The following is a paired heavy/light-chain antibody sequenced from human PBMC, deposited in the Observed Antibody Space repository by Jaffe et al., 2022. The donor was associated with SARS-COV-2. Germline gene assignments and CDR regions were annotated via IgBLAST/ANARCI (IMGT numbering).Heavy chain of an antibody. CDR1: GFTFSSYA. Sequence: EVQLLESGGGLVQPGGSLRLSCAASGFTFSSYAMSWVRQAPGKGLEWVSAISGSGGSTYYADSVKGRFTISRDNSKNTLYLQMNSLRAEDTAVYYCAKDQGAASYYDILTGYLGLDYWGQGTLVTVSS. CDR2: ISGSGGST. CDR3: AKDQGAASYYDILTGYLGLDY. J-gene: IGHJ4*02. V-gene: IGHV3-23*01. D-gene: IGHD3-9*01.
Light chain of an antibody. Sequence: SYELTQPPSVSVSPGQTARITCSGDALPKKYAYWYQQKSGQAPVLVIYEDSKRPSGIPERFSGSSSGTMATLTISGAQVEDEADYYCYSTDSSGNHLFGGGTKLTVL. CDR3: YSTDSSGNHL. CDR1: ALPKKY. CDR2: EDS. J-gene: IGLJ2*01. V-gene: IGLV3-10*01.